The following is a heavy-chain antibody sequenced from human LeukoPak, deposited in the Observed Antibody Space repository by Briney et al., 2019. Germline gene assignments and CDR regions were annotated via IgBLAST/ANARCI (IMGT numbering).Heavy chain of an antibody. CDR1: GFTFDDYT. CDR2: ISWDGGST. J-gene: IGHJ4*02. Sequence: GGSLRLSCAASGFTFDDYTMHWVRQAPGKGLEWVSLISWDGGSTYYADSVKGRFTISRDNSKNTLYLQMNSLRAEDTAVYYCAKDGGQWPSIGFDYWGQGTLVTVSS. V-gene: IGHV3-43*01. CDR3: AKDGGQWPSIGFDY. D-gene: IGHD6-19*01.